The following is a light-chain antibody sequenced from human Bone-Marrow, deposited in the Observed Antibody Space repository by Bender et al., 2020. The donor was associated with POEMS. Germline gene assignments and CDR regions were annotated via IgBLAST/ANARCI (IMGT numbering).Light chain of an antibody. Sequence: QSALTQPASVSGSPGQSITISCTGTSSNIGDYNYVSWYQHHAGEAPKLIIYDVTNRPSGVSDRFSASKSGNTASLTISGLQAEDEADYYCTSYTDTNAVVFGGGTRLTVL. CDR2: DVT. J-gene: IGLJ3*02. V-gene: IGLV2-14*03. CDR1: SSNIGDYNY. CDR3: TSYTDTNAVV.